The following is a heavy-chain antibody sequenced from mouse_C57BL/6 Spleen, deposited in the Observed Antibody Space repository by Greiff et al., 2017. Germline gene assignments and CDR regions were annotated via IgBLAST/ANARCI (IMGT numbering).Heavy chain of an antibody. D-gene: IGHD2-4*01. V-gene: IGHV3-6*01. CDR3: AGDYDDYDDAMDV. CDR1: GYSITSGYY. CDR2: ISYAGSN. Sequence: VQLKQSGPGLVKPSQSLSFTCSVTGYSITSGYYWNWIRQFPGNNLECMRSISYAGSNNYNPYLKNRNSITRDTSKNQFFMKLNSVTTEDNATFYCAGDYDDYDDAMDVWGKGTTVTVSS. J-gene: IGHJ1*03.